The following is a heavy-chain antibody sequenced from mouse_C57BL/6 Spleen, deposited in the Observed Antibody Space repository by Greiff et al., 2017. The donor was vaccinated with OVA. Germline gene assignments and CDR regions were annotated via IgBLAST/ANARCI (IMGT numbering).Heavy chain of an antibody. J-gene: IGHJ2*01. CDR1: GYTFTDYY. Sequence: VQLQQSGPELVKPGASVKISCKASGYTFTDYYMNWVKQSHGKSLEWIGDINPNNGGTSYNQKFKGKATLTVDKSSSTAYMELRSLTSEDSAVYYCAGGSSHFDYWGQGTTLTVSS. D-gene: IGHD1-1*01. V-gene: IGHV1-26*01. CDR2: INPNNGGT. CDR3: AGGSSHFDY.